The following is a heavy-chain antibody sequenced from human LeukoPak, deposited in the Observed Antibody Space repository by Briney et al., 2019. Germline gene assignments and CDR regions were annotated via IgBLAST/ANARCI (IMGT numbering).Heavy chain of an antibody. CDR1: GGSISSSSYY. Sequence: SETLSLTCTVSGGSISSSSYYWGWIRQPPGKGLEWIGSIYYSGSTYYNPSLKSRVTISVDTSKNQFSLKLSSVTAADTAVYYCASLLSAGVRTHDYWGQGTLVSVSS. J-gene: IGHJ4*02. CDR2: IYYSGST. D-gene: IGHD1-7*01. V-gene: IGHV4-39*07. CDR3: ASLLSAGVRTHDY.